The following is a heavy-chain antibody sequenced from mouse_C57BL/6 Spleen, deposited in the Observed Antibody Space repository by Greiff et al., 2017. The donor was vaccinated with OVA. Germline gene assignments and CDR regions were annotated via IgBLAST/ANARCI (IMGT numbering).Heavy chain of an antibody. Sequence: EVKLVESGGGLVQPGGSLKLSCAASGFTFSDYYMYWVRQTPEKRLEWVAYISNGGGSTYYPDTVKGRFTISRDNAKNTLYLQMSRLKSEDTAMYYCARQNYDYPMDYWGQGTSVTVSS. CDR1: GFTFSDYY. V-gene: IGHV5-12*01. CDR3: ARQNYDYPMDY. D-gene: IGHD2-4*01. CDR2: ISNGGGST. J-gene: IGHJ4*01.